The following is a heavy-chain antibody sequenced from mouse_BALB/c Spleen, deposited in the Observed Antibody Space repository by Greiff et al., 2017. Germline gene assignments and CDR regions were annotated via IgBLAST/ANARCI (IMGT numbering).Heavy chain of an antibody. V-gene: IGHV7-3*02. D-gene: IGHD2-3*01. CDR1: GFTFTDYY. Sequence: EVKLMESGGGLVQPGGSLRLSCATSGFTFTDYYMSWVRQPPGKALEWLGFIRNKANGYTTEYSASVKGRFTISRDNSQSILYLQMNTLRAEYSATYYCARDSIYDGYYPYYFDYWGQGTTLTVSS. CDR3: ARDSIYDGYYPYYFDY. J-gene: IGHJ2*01. CDR2: IRNKANGYTT.